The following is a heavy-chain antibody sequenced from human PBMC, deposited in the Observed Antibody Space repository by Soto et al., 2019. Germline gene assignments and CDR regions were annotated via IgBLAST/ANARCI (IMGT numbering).Heavy chain of an antibody. V-gene: IGHV4-38-2*01. Sequence: PSETLSLTCAVSGYSISSGYYWGWIRQPPGKGLEWIGSIYHSGSTYYNPSLKSRVTISVDTSKNQFSLKLSSVTAADTAVYYCARAQQWVKDGMDVWGQGTTVTVFS. D-gene: IGHD6-19*01. CDR2: IYHSGST. CDR1: GYSISSGYY. J-gene: IGHJ6*02. CDR3: ARAQQWVKDGMDV.